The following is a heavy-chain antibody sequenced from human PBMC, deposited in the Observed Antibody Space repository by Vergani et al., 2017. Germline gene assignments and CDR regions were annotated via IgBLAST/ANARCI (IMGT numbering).Heavy chain of an antibody. CDR3: ARDGYYDSSGYYAPEGVDY. CDR2: IKQDGSEK. Sequence: EVQLVESGGGLVQPGGSLRLSCAASGFTFSIYWMSWVRQAPGKGLEWVANIKQDGSEKYYVDSVKGRFTISRDNAKNALYLQMNSLRAEDTAVYYCARDGYYDSSGYYAPEGVDYWGQGTLVTVSS. D-gene: IGHD3-22*01. V-gene: IGHV3-7*03. J-gene: IGHJ4*02. CDR1: GFTFSIYW.